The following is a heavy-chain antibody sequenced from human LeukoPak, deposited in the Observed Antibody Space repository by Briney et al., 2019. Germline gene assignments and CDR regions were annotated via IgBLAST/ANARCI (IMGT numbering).Heavy chain of an antibody. D-gene: IGHD2-15*01. Sequence: GGSLRLSCAASGFTFSSYAMHWVRQTPGKGLEWVAVISYDGSNKYYADSVKGRFTISRDNSKNTLYLQMNSLRAEDTAVYYCARDPQTPHDCSGGSCYHRDLEYFQHWGQGTLVTVSS. J-gene: IGHJ1*01. CDR1: GFTFSSYA. V-gene: IGHV3-30-3*01. CDR2: ISYDGSNK. CDR3: ARDPQTPHDCSGGSCYHRDLEYFQH.